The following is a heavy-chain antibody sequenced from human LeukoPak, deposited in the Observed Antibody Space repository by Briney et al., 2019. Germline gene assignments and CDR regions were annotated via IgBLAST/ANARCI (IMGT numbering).Heavy chain of an antibody. J-gene: IGHJ4*02. D-gene: IGHD3-22*01. CDR2: INPNSGGT. Sequence: ASVKVSCKASGYTFTSYYMHWVRQAPGQGLEWMGWINPNSGGTNYAQKFQGRVTMTRDTSISTAYMELSRLRSDDTAVFYCARQGRFYYDSSDHQRLVMDYWGQGTLVTVSS. V-gene: IGHV1-2*02. CDR3: ARQGRFYYDSSDHQRLVMDY. CDR1: GYTFTSYY.